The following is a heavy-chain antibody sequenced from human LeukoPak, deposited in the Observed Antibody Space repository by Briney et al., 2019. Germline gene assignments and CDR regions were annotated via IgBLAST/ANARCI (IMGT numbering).Heavy chain of an antibody. D-gene: IGHD6-6*01. J-gene: IGHJ6*03. CDR3: ARWEQLVYYYYMDV. CDR1: GYNLTDVS. Sequence: ASVEVSCTVSGYNLTDVSLHWVRQAPGGGLEWLGGFDPEQGDTAYSQKLQGRFTMTEDRSSDTAYMELRSLRFEDTAVYYCARWEQLVYYYYMDVWGKGTTVTVSS. V-gene: IGHV1-24*01. CDR2: FDPEQGDT.